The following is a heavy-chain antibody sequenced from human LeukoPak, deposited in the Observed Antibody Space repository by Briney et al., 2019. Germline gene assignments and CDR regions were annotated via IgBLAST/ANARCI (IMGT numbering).Heavy chain of an antibody. V-gene: IGHV5-51*01. J-gene: IGHJ3*01. D-gene: IGHD1-26*01. Sequence: GESLKISCQVPGYRFTSYCLGWVRQMPGKGMEWMGITYPGHSGPTYSPSFQGQVTISVDKSINTAYLQWSSLQASDTAMYYCGMSGDRVPLQDDVFDVWGQGTMVTVST. CDR2: TYPGHSGP. CDR1: GYRFTSYC. CDR3: GMSGDRVPLQDDVFDV.